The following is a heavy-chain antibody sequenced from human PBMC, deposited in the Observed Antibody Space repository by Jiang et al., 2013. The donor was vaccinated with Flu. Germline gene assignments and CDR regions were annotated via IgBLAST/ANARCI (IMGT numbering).Heavy chain of an antibody. CDR3: ARDGSMGATTSPYFDY. D-gene: IGHD1-26*01. Sequence: GKGLEWIGSIYYSGSTYYNPSLKSRVTISADTSKNQFSLKLSSVTAADTAVYYCARDGSMGATTSPYFDYWGQGTLVTVSS. J-gene: IGHJ4*02. CDR2: IYYSGST. V-gene: IGHV4-39*07.